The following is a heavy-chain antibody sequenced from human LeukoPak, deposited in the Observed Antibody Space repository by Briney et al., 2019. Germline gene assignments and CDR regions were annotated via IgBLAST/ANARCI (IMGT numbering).Heavy chain of an antibody. V-gene: IGHV5-51*01. J-gene: IGHJ4*02. CDR3: ARRDYYGSGSYYGNFDY. CDR1: GYSFNNHW. Sequence: GESLEIFCWSSGYSFNNHWIDRVRQRPRKGLEWGGVIYPGDSHTRYSPSFQGQVTISADKSISTAYLQWSSLKASDTAMYYCARRDYYGSGSYYGNFDYRGQGTLVTVSS. D-gene: IGHD3-10*01. CDR2: IYPGDSHT.